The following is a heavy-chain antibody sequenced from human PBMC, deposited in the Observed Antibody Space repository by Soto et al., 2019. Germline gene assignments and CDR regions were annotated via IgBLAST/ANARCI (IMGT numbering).Heavy chain of an antibody. Sequence: PSETLSLTCTVSGGSISSGDYYWSWIRQPPGKGLEWIGYIYYSGSTYYNPSLKSRVTISVDTSKNQFSLKLSSVTAADTAVYYCARGSXGNYDFWSGYYNGNWFDPWGQGTLVTVSS. CDR3: ARGSXGNYDFWSGYYNGNWFDP. D-gene: IGHD3-3*01. CDR1: GGSISSGDYY. CDR2: IYYSGST. J-gene: IGHJ5*02. V-gene: IGHV4-30-4*01.